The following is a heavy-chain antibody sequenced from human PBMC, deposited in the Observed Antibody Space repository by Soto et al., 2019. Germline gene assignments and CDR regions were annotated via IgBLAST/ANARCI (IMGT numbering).Heavy chain of an antibody. D-gene: IGHD3-10*01. J-gene: IGHJ6*02. CDR1: AFTFISYN. Sequence: GGSLRLSCAASAFTFISYNMNWVRQAPGKGLEWVSYISSSSSIIYYAESVKGRFTIFRDNAKNSLYLQMNSLRDEDTAVYYCAREFEYYGSGSYYNLGVYYGMDVSGQGATVTDS. CDR2: ISSSSSII. CDR3: AREFEYYGSGSYYNLGVYYGMDV. V-gene: IGHV3-48*02.